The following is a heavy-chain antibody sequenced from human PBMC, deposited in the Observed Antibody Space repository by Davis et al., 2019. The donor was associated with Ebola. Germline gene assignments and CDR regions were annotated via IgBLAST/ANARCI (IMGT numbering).Heavy chain of an antibody. CDR2: ISGSGGST. D-gene: IGHD6-13*01. V-gene: IGHV3-23*01. Sequence: GGSLRLSCAASASTFSSYAMTWARQAPGKGLEWVSAISGSGGSTYYADSVKGRFTISRDNSKNTLYLQMNSLRAEDTAVYYCAKRGRCSSSYYDYWGQGTLVTVSS. CDR1: ASTFSSYA. CDR3: AKRGRCSSSYYDY. J-gene: IGHJ4*02.